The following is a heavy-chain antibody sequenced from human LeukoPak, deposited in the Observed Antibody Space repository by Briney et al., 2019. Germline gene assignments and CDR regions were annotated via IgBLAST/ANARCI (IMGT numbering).Heavy chain of an antibody. CDR2: INHSGST. V-gene: IGHV4-39*01. D-gene: IGHD2-15*01. CDR3: ARQRVVAATAYYYYMDV. J-gene: IGHJ6*03. Sequence: SETLSLTCTVSGGSISSSSYYWGWIRQPPGKGLEWIGEINHSGSTNYNPSLKSRVTISVDTSKNQFSLKLSSVTAADTAVYYCARQRVVAATAYYYYMDVWGKGTTVTISS. CDR1: GGSISSSSYY.